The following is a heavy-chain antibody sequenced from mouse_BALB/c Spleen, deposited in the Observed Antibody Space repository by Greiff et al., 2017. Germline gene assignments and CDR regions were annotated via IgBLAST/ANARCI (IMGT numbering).Heavy chain of an antibody. J-gene: IGHJ4*01. Sequence: QVQLKESGPELVRPGVSVKISCKGSGYTFTDYAMHWVKQSHAKSLEWIGVISTYYGNTNYNQKFKGKATMTVDKSSSTAYMELARLTSEDSAIYYCARGHYYDAMDYWGQGTSVTVSS. D-gene: IGHD1-2*01. CDR2: ISTYYGNT. V-gene: IGHV1-67*01. CDR1: GYTFTDYA. CDR3: ARGHYYDAMDY.